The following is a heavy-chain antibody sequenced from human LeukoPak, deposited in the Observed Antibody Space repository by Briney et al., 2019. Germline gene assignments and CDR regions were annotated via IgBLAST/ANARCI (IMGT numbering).Heavy chain of an antibody. J-gene: IGHJ4*02. D-gene: IGHD4-23*01. CDR2: INPSGGST. V-gene: IGHV1-46*01. Sequence: ASVKVSCKASGYTFIDYYMHWVRQAPGQGLEWMGIINPSGGSTSYAQKFQGRVTMTRDTSTSTVYMELSSLRSEDTAVYYCARDHGGNAFDYWGQGTLVTVSS. CDR1: GYTFIDYY. CDR3: ARDHGGNAFDY.